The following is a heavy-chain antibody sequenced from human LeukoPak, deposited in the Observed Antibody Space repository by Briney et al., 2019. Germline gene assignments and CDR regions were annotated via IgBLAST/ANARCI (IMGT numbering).Heavy chain of an antibody. D-gene: IGHD3-10*01. CDR1: GYTFTGYY. CDR2: INPNSGGT. V-gene: IGHV1-2*02. J-gene: IGHJ5*02. Sequence: ASVKVSCKASGYTFTGYYMHWVRQAPGQGLEWMGWINPNSGGTNYAQKFQGRVTMTRDTSISTAYMELSRLRSDDTAVYYCARVLRHTHPAITMVRGQNNWFDPWGQGTLVTVSS. CDR3: ARVLRHTHPAITMVRGQNNWFDP.